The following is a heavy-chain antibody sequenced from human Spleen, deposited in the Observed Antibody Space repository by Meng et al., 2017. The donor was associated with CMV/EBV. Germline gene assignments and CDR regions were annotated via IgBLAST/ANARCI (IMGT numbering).Heavy chain of an antibody. CDR3: ARVMGRDYYDSSGYFDY. CDR1: GFTFSNYE. D-gene: IGHD3-22*01. CDR2: ISTSGSTM. V-gene: IGHV3-48*03. Sequence: GESLKISCAASGFTFSNYEMNWVRQAPGQGLEWVSYISTSGSTMYYADSVKGRFTVSRDNAKNSLYLQMNSLRAEDTAVYYCARVMGRDYYDSSGYFDYWGQGTLVTVSS. J-gene: IGHJ4*02.